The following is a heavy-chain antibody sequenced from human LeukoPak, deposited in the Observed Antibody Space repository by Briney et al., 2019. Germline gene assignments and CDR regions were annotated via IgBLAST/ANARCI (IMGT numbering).Heavy chain of an antibody. CDR3: ARDIYYDSSGYYGSVY. CDR2: IRYDGSNK. CDR1: GFTFRSYG. V-gene: IGHV3-30*02. J-gene: IGHJ4*02. D-gene: IGHD3-22*01. Sequence: GGSLRLSCAASGFTFRSYGMHWVRKAPGKGMEWVAFIRYDGSNKYYADSVKGRFTISRDNAKNSLYLQMNSLRAEDTAVYYCARDIYYDSSGYYGSVYWGQGTLVTVSS.